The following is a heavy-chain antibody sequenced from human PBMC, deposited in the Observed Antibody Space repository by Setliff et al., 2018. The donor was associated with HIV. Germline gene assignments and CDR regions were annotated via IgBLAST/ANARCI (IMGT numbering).Heavy chain of an antibody. CDR3: VRGRDYGSSWSRPFYFDF. J-gene: IGHJ4*01. D-gene: IGHD6-13*01. CDR2: VNHSGDT. V-gene: IGHV4-34*01. Sequence: SETLSLTCAVYGGSFSGYYWSWVRQSPGKDLEWIGEVNHSGDTTYNPSLKSRVTMSVDTSKNQFSLELSSLTSADTAIYYCVRGRDYGSSWSRPFYFDFWGHGNLVTSPQ. CDR1: GGSFSGYY.